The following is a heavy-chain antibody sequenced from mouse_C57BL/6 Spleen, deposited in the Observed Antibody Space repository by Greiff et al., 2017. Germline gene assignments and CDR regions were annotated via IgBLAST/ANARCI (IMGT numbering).Heavy chain of an antibody. V-gene: IGHV1-64*01. J-gene: IGHJ4*01. Sequence: QVQLQQPGAELVKPGASVKLSCKASGYTFTSYWMHWVKQRPGQGLEWIGMIHPNSGSTNYNEKFKSKATLTVDKSSSTAYMQRSSLTSEDSAVYYCARGYDRDYEAMDDWGQGTTVTVSS. CDR1: GYTFTSYW. CDR2: IHPNSGST. D-gene: IGHD2-3*01. CDR3: ARGYDRDYEAMDD.